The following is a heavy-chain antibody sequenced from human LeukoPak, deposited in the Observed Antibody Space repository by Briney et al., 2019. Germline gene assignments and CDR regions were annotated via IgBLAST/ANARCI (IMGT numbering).Heavy chain of an antibody. CDR1: GFTFSSYA. CDR3: AKDGTILWFGDLWGAAFDI. D-gene: IGHD3-10*01. Sequence: QPGRSLRLSCAASGFTFSSYAMSWVRQAPGKGLEWVSAISGSGGSTYYADSVKGRFTISRDNSKNTLYLQMNSLRAEDTAVYYCAKDGTILWFGDLWGAAFDIWGQGTMVTVSS. J-gene: IGHJ3*02. V-gene: IGHV3-23*01. CDR2: ISGSGGST.